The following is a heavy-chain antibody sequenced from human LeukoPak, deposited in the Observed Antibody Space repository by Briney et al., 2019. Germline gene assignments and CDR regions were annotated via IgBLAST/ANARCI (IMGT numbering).Heavy chain of an antibody. V-gene: IGHV4-30-2*01. J-gene: IGHJ4*02. D-gene: IGHD5-18*01. CDR1: GGSISSGGYY. CDR2: IYHSGST. Sequence: SETLSLTCTVSGGSISSGGYYWSWIRQPPGKGLEWIGYIYHSGSTYYNPSLKSRVTISVDTSKNQFSLKLSSVTAADTAVYYCARQAIYSYVLGYWGQGTLVTVSS. CDR3: ARQAIYSYVLGY.